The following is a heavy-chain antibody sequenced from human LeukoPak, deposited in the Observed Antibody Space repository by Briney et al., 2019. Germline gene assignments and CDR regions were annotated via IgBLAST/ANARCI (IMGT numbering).Heavy chain of an antibody. V-gene: IGHV3-48*04. CDR3: AKDAPGTLRYFDWLSNPVFDY. Sequence: GGSLRLSCAASGFTFSSYSMNWVRQAPGKGLEWVSYISSSSSTIYYADSVKGRFTISRDNAKNSLYLQMNSLRAEDTAVYYCAKDAPGTLRYFDWLSNPVFDYWGQGTLVTVSS. J-gene: IGHJ4*02. D-gene: IGHD3-9*01. CDR2: ISSSSSTI. CDR1: GFTFSSYS.